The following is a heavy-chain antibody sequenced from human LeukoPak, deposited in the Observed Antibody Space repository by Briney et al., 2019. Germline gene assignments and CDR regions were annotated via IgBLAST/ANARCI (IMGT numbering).Heavy chain of an antibody. J-gene: IGHJ4*02. CDR1: GCTFSTYG. CDR2: IPSDGSNK. D-gene: IGHD4-17*01. CDR3: AKSYGDYYFDY. V-gene: IGHV3-30*18. Sequence: GGSLRLSCAASGCTFSTYGMHWARQAPGKGLEWVAVIPSDGSNKYYADSVKGRFTISRDNSKNTLYLQMNSLRAEDTAVYYCAKSYGDYYFDYWGQGTLVIVSS.